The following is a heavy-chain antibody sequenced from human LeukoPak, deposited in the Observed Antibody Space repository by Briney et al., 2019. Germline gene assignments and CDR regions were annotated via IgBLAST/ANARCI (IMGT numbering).Heavy chain of an antibody. V-gene: IGHV3-33*01. J-gene: IGHJ4*02. CDR3: ARDLTQLALFDY. CDR2: IWYDGSNK. CDR1: GFTFSNYG. D-gene: IGHD6-13*01. Sequence: GGSLRLSCAASGFTFSNYGMHWVRQAAGKGLEWVAVIWYDGSNKYYADSVKGRFTLSRDNSKNTLFLQMNSLRPEDTAVYFCARDLTQLALFDYWGQGTLVTVSS.